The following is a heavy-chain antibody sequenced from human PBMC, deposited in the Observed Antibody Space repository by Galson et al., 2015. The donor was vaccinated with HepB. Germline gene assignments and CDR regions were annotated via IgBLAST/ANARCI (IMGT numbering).Heavy chain of an antibody. Sequence: SLRLSCAASGFTFSSYGMHWVRQAPGKGLEWVAVIWYDGSNKYYADSVKGRFTISRDNSKNTLYLQMNSLRAEDTAVYYCARGPTVENYYYGMDVWGQGTTVTVSS. V-gene: IGHV3-33*08. D-gene: IGHD4-23*01. CDR2: IWYDGSNK. J-gene: IGHJ6*02. CDR1: GFTFSSYG. CDR3: ARGPTVENYYYGMDV.